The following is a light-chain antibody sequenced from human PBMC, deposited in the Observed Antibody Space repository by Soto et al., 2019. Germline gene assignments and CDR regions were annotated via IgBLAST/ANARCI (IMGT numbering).Light chain of an antibody. CDR3: YSYAGSDTFDVV. J-gene: IGLJ2*01. Sequence: QSALTQPRSVSGSPGQSVTISCTGTSSDVGGYNYVSWYQQHPGKAPKLMIYDVSKRPSGVPDRFSGSKSGNTASLTISGLQAEDEADYYCYSYAGSDTFDVVFGGGTQVTVL. CDR2: DVS. CDR1: SSDVGGYNY. V-gene: IGLV2-11*01.